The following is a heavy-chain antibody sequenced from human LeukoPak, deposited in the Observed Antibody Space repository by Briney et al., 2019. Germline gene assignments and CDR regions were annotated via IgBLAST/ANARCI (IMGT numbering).Heavy chain of an antibody. CDR3: ASGDYGSGPFWDY. CDR1: GYIFTSYW. Sequence: GESLKLSCKGSGYIFTSYWIGWVRQVPGKGLEWMGSIYPGDSDPRYSPSFQGQVTISANQSISTAYLQWSSLKASDTAMYYRASGDYGSGPFWDYWGQGTLVTVSS. J-gene: IGHJ4*02. CDR2: IYPGDSDP. V-gene: IGHV5-51*01. D-gene: IGHD3-10*01.